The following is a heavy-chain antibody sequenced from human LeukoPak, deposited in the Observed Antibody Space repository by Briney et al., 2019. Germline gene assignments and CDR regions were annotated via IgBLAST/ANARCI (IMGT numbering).Heavy chain of an antibody. CDR2: IYYSGST. J-gene: IGHJ5*02. CDR3: ARAWGYSSSWTNWFDP. CDR1: GGSISSGGYY. Sequence: SQTLSLTCTVSGGSISSGGYYWSWIRQHPGKGLERIGCIYYSGSTYYNPSLKSRVTISVDTSKNQFSLKLSSVTAADTAVYYCARAWGYSSSWTNWFDPWGQGTLVTVSS. D-gene: IGHD6-13*01. V-gene: IGHV4-31*03.